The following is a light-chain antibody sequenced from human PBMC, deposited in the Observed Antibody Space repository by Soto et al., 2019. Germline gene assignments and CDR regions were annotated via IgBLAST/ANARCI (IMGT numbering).Light chain of an antibody. V-gene: IGLV1-40*01. CDR1: SSNIGAGYD. Sequence: QPVLTQPPSVSGAPGQRVTISCTGSSSNIGAGYDVNWYQQLPGTAPILLIYGNSNRPSGVPDRFSGSKSGTSASLAITGLQAEDEAEYYCQSYDSSLSGSVFGGGTKLTV. CDR2: GNS. CDR3: QSYDSSLSGSV. J-gene: IGLJ2*01.